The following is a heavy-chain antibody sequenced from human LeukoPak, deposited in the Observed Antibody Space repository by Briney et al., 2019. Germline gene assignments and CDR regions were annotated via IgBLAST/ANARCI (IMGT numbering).Heavy chain of an antibody. D-gene: IGHD6-19*01. V-gene: IGHV3-23*01. J-gene: IGHJ4*02. CDR1: GFTFSSYA. CDR2: ISGSGGST. CDR3: ARLYSTGWYGGPDN. Sequence: GGSLRLSCAASGFTFSSYAMSWVRQAPGKGLEWVSAISGSGGSTYYADSVKGRFTISRDNSKNTLYLQMNSLRAEDTAVYYCARLYSTGWYGGPDNWGQGTLVVVSS.